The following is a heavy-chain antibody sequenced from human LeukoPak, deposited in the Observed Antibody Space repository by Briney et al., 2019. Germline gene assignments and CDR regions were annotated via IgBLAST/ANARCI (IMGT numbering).Heavy chain of an antibody. V-gene: IGHV4-4*07. CDR3: ARLRTYYFDSNTYFIWFDI. CDR1: GGSISSYY. Sequence: SETLSLTCTVSGGSISSYYWSWIRQPAGKGLEWIGRIYTSGSTNYNPSLKSRVTMSVDTSKNQFSLKLSSVTAADTAVYYCARLRTYYFDSNTYFIWFDIWGQGTLVPVSS. CDR2: IYTSGST. D-gene: IGHD3-22*01. J-gene: IGHJ3*02.